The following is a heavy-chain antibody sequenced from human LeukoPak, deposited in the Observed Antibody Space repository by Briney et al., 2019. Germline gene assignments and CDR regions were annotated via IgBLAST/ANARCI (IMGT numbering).Heavy chain of an antibody. Sequence: PGGSLRLSCVASGFTFSSSWIHWVRQVPAKGLVWVSRLNTDGSNTAYADSVEGRFTLSSDNAKNTVYLQMNSLRAEDTGVYYCARGAIAPDNWGQGTLVIVSS. V-gene: IGHV3-74*01. CDR3: ARGAIAPDN. J-gene: IGHJ4*02. CDR2: LNTDGSNT. D-gene: IGHD2-21*01. CDR1: GFTFSSSW.